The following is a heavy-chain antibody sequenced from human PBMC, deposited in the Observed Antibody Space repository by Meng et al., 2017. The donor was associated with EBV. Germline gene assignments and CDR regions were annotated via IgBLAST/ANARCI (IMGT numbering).Heavy chain of an antibody. D-gene: IGHD3-16*01. Sequence: LGGGGGGLVQAGGSLKLSCGASGFIFRASAMHWVRQASGKGLEWVGRVETKASKYATAYAASVKGRFSVSRDDSKNMVFLEMNSLKTEDTARYYCWGDLNYGSYWGQGTLVTVSS. V-gene: IGHV3-73*01. J-gene: IGHJ4*02. CDR1: GFIFRASA. CDR2: VETKASKYAT. CDR3: WGDLNYGSY.